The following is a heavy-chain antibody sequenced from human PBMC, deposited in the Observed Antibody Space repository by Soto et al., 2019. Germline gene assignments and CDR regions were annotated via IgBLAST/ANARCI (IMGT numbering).Heavy chain of an antibody. Sequence: GGSLRLSCAASGSTFGSYAMGWVRQGPGKVLGWVAVVSIGGSTHYADSVKGLFTISRDNSKNTLYLQMNSLRAEDTAVYYCARLSGSYPGLYAFDIWGQGTMVTVSS. CDR1: GSTFGSYA. CDR2: VSIGGST. V-gene: IGHV3-23*01. D-gene: IGHD1-26*01. J-gene: IGHJ3*02. CDR3: ARLSGSYPGLYAFDI.